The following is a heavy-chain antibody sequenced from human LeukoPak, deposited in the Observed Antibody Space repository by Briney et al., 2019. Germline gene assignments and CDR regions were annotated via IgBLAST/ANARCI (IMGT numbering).Heavy chain of an antibody. Sequence: PGGSLRLSCAPSGFTFSTYSMNWVRHAPGKGLEWVSFITSSGNSMSYADSVKGRFTISRDNAKNSLYLQMNSLRAEDTAVYYCARDIGGSYTAIDYWGQGTLVTVSS. CDR1: GFTFSTYS. CDR3: ARDIGGSYTAIDY. CDR2: ITSSGNSM. D-gene: IGHD1-26*01. J-gene: IGHJ4*02. V-gene: IGHV3-48*04.